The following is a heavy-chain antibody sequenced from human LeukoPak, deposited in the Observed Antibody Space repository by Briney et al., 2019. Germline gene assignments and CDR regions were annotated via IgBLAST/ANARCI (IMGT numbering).Heavy chain of an antibody. D-gene: IGHD6-6*01. V-gene: IGHV3-33*01. CDR2: MWFDGSNI. CDR1: GFTFSSYG. J-gene: IGHJ4*02. CDR3: ARDYSSSWLRFFDY. Sequence: GGSLRLSCVASGFTFSSYGMHWVRQAPGKGLEWVAVMWFDGSNIYYADSVKDRFTISRDNSKNTLYLQMNSLRAEDTAVHYCARDYSSSWLRFFDYWGQGTLVTVSS.